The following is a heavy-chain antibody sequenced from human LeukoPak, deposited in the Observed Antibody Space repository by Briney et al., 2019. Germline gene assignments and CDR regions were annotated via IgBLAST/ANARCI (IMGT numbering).Heavy chain of an antibody. J-gene: IGHJ3*02. D-gene: IGHD3-22*01. CDR2: INHSGST. CDR3: AREDTMIVVVTHISAFDI. V-gene: IGHV4-34*01. Sequence: PSETLSLTCAVYGGSFSGYYWSWIRQPPGKGLEWIGEINHSGSTNYNPSLKSRVTISVDTSKSQFSLKLSSVTAADTAVYYCAREDTMIVVVTHISAFDIWGQGTMVTVSS. CDR1: GGSFSGYY.